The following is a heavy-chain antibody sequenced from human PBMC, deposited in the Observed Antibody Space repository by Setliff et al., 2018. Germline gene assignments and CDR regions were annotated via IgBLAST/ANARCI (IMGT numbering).Heavy chain of an antibody. D-gene: IGHD6-13*01. CDR1: GFTFSSYA. J-gene: IGHJ4*02. V-gene: IGHV3-23*01. CDR3: AKDGSGSYDYLDY. Sequence: GGSLRLSCAASGFTFSSYAMTWVRQAPGKGLEWVSVISGSGGSTYYADSVKGRFTISRDNSKNTLYLQMNSLRAEDTAVYYCAKDGSGSYDYLDYWGQGTLVTVSS. CDR2: ISGSGGST.